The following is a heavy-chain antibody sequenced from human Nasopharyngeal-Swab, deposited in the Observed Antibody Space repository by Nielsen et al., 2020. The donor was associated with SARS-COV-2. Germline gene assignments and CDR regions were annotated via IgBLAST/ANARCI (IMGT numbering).Heavy chain of an antibody. D-gene: IGHD3-10*01. J-gene: IGHJ6*02. CDR1: GYRFTNYW. V-gene: IGHV5-51*01. Sequence: GESLKISRKCPGYRFTNYWLAWVRQMPGKGPEWMGIIYPGDSDTRYSPSFQGQVTISADNSISTAYLQWSSLKASDTAMYYCASYYGSGNDGMDVWGQGTTVTVSS. CDR3: ASYYGSGNDGMDV. CDR2: IYPGDSDT.